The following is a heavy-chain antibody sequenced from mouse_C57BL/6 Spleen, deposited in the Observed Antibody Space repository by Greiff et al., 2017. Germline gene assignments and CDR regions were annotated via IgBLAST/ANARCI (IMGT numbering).Heavy chain of an antibody. J-gene: IGHJ2*01. CDR2: INPNYGTT. CDR1: GYSFTDYN. Sequence: VQLQQPGAELVMPGASVKLSCKASGYSFTDYNMNWVKQSNGKSLEWIGVINPNYGTTSYNQKFKGKATLTVDQSSSTAYMQLNSLTSEDSAVYYCAREGDITTVHYWGQGTTLTVSS. CDR3: AREGDITTVHY. D-gene: IGHD1-1*01. V-gene: IGHV1-39*01.